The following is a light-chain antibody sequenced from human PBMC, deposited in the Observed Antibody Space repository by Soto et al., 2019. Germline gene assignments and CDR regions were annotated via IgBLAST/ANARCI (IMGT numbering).Light chain of an antibody. CDR2: STN. J-gene: IGLJ3*02. CDR1: SSNIGSNS. CDR3: CSYAGDNSWV. Sequence: QAVLTQPPSASGTPGQRVTISCSGSSSNIGSNSVNWYQQVPGTAPKLLIYSTNQRPSGVPDRFSGSKSDTSASLAISGLQAEDEAEYYCCSYAGDNSWVFGGGTKVTVL. V-gene: IGLV1-44*01.